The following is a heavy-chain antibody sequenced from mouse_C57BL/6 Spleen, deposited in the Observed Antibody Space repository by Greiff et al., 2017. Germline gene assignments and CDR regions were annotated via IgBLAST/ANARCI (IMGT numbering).Heavy chain of an antibody. CDR1: GYTFTSYW. CDR2: IDPSDSYT. CDR3: AIYWDRYYAMDY. Sequence: QVQLQQPGAELVRPGTSVKLSCKASGYTFTSYWMHWVKQRPGQGLEWIGVIDPSDSYTNYNQKFKGKATLTVDKSSSTAYMQLSSLTSEDSAVYYCAIYWDRYYAMDYWGQGTSVTVSS. D-gene: IGHD4-1*01. J-gene: IGHJ4*01. V-gene: IGHV1-59*01.